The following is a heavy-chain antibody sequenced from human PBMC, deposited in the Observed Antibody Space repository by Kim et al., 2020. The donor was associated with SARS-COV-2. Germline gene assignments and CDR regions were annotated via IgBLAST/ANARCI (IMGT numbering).Heavy chain of an antibody. CDR1: GFTFSSYG. Sequence: GGSLRLSCAASGFTFSSYGMHWVRQAPGKGLEWVAGISYDGSNKYYADSVKGRFTISRDNSKNTLYLQMNSLRAEDTAVYYCARGYSGYDSDYDYGMDVWGQGTTVTVSS. V-gene: IGHV3-30*03. CDR3: ARGYSGYDSDYDYGMDV. J-gene: IGHJ6*02. CDR2: ISYDGSNK. D-gene: IGHD5-12*01.